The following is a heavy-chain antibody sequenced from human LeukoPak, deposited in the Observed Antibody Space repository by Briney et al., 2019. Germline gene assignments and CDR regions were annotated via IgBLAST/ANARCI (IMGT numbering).Heavy chain of an antibody. V-gene: IGHV3-43*02. J-gene: IGHJ6*03. CDR2: ISGDGGST. CDR3: AKIGLGGDYFASFEFDPEKYYYYYMDV. D-gene: IGHD4-17*01. CDR1: GFTFDDYA. Sequence: GGSLRLSCAASGFTFDDYAMHSVRHAPGKGLEWVSLISGDGGSTYYADSVKGRFTNSRDNSKNSLDLQMNSLRTEDTALYYCAKIGLGGDYFASFEFDPEKYYYYYMDVWGKGTTVTVSS.